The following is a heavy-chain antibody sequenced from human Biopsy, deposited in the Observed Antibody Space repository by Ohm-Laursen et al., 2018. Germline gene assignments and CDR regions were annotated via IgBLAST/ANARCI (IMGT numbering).Heavy chain of an antibody. CDR1: GYKFTSYG. V-gene: IGHV1-18*01. J-gene: IGHJ4*02. D-gene: IGHD6-25*01. Sequence: ASVKVSCKASGYKFTSYGMSWVRQAPGQGFEWMGRISGYNGNTNYAQKFQGRITMTINAATSTGYMDLRSLKSDDTAVYYCARIAAAGWDDYWGQGTLVTVSS. CDR3: ARIAAAGWDDY. CDR2: ISGYNGNT.